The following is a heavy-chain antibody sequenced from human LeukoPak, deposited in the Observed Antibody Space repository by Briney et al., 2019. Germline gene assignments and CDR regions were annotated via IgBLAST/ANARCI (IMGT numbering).Heavy chain of an antibody. J-gene: IGHJ4*02. CDR2: LIPIFGTP. V-gene: IGHV1-69*13. Sequence: SVKVSCKASGGILSNYTISWVRQAPGQGLEWMGGLIPIFGTPYYAQNVRGRVTITADESTSTAFLELRSLKSEDTAVYYCARDRPGRELLPYFDYWGQGTLVTVSS. D-gene: IGHD1-26*01. CDR3: ARDRPGRELLPYFDY. CDR1: GGILSNYT.